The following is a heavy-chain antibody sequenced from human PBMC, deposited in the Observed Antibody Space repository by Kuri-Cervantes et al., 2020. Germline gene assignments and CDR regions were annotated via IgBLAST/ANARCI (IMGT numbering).Heavy chain of an antibody. J-gene: IGHJ4*02. CDR1: GFTFSDYY. CDR3: ARDSGFGIFGVVTYYFDY. Sequence: GESLKISCAASGFTFSDYYMSWIRQAPGKGLEWVSYISSSVSTIYYADSVKGRFTISRDNSKNTLYLQMNSLRAEDTAVYYCARDSGFGIFGVVTYYFDYWGQGTLVTVSS. D-gene: IGHD3-3*01. CDR2: ISSSVSTI. V-gene: IGHV3-11*04.